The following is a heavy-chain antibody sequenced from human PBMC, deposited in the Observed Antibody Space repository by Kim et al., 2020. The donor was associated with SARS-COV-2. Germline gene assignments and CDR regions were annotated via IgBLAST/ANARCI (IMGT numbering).Heavy chain of an antibody. Sequence: GGSLRLSCAASGFTFSSYAMHWVRQAPGKGLEWVAVISYDGINKYYADSVKGRFTISRDNSKNTLYLQLNSLRAEDSAVYYCARDPDDYGDGGLSYGAF. CDR3: ARDPDDYGDGGLSYGAF. J-gene: IGHJ3*01. V-gene: IGHV3-30*04. CDR2: ISYDGINK. D-gene: IGHD4-17*01. CDR1: GFTFSSYA.